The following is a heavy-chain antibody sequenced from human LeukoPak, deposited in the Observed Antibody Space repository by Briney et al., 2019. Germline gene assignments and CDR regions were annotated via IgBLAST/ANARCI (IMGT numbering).Heavy chain of an antibody. J-gene: IGHJ6*02. CDR3: ASLIAAAGSYYYYYGMDV. V-gene: IGHV4-34*01. D-gene: IGHD6-13*01. CDR1: GGSFSGYY. CDR2: INHSGST. Sequence: SETLSLTCAVYGGSFSGYYWSRIRQPPGKGLEWIGEINHSGSTNYNPSLKSRVTISVDTSKNQFSLKLSSVTAADTAVYYCASLIAAAGSYYYYYGMDVWGQGTTVTVSS.